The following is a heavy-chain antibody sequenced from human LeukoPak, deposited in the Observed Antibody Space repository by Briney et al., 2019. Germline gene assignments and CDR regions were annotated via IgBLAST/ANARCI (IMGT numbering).Heavy chain of an antibody. CDR3: ARDTVYYYDSSGYSPSYYFDY. Sequence: GGSLRLSCAASGFTFSSYSMTCVRQAPGKGLEWVSSISSSSSYIYYADSVKGRFTISRDNAKTSLYLQMNSLRAEDTAVYYCARDTVYYYDSSGYSPSYYFDYWGQGTLVTVSS. D-gene: IGHD3-22*01. CDR1: GFTFSSYS. J-gene: IGHJ4*02. CDR2: ISSSSSYI. V-gene: IGHV3-21*01.